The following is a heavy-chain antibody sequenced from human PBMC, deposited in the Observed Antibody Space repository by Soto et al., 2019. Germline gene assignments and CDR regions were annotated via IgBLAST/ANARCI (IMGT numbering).Heavy chain of an antibody. V-gene: IGHV1-18*01. J-gene: IGHJ6*02. CDR1: GYTFTSYC. CDR3: ARXQAVVTAYYHYYYGMDV. Sequence: ASLNVSCKASGYTFTSYCISWLRQAPGQGLEWMGWISAYNGNTNYAQKLQGRVTMTTDTSTSTAYMELRSLRSDDTAVYYCARXQAVVTAYYHYYYGMDVWGQGTTVTVSS. D-gene: IGHD2-15*01. CDR2: ISAYNGNT.